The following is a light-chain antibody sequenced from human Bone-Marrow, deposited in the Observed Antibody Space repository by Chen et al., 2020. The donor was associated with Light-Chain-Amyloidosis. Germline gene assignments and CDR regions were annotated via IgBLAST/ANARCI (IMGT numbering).Light chain of an antibody. CDR2: RDD. J-gene: IGLJ3*02. CDR1: SSNIGSNS. Sequence: QSVVTQPPSASGTPGQRVTISCSGSSSNIGSNSVYWYQHFPGAAPKLLLYRDDERPSGVPDRFSGSKSGTSDSLAISGLRSEDEADYYCATWDDSLSHLWVFGGGTKLTVL. V-gene: IGLV1-47*01. CDR3: ATWDDSLSHLWV.